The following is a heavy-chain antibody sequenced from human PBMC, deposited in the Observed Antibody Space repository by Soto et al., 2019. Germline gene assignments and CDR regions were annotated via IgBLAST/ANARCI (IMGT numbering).Heavy chain of an antibody. CDR1: GYTFTGYY. J-gene: IGHJ4*02. D-gene: IGHD3-22*01. CDR3: ARGGPRGYYDSSGYYAY. V-gene: IGHV1-18*04. Sequence: ASVKVSCKASGYTFTGYYMHWVRQAPGQGLEWMGWISAYNGNPNYAQKLQGRVTMTTDTSTSTAYMELRSLRSDDTAVYYCARGGPRGYYDSSGYYAYWGQGTLVTVSS. CDR2: ISAYNGNP.